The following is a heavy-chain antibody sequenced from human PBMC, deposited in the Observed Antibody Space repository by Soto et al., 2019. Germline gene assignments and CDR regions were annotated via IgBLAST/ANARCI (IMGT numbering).Heavy chain of an antibody. J-gene: IGHJ1*01. V-gene: IGHV1-69*05. CDR1: GGTFSSYA. CDR3: AKVAGSGRSHSFQP. CDR2: IIPTFGTA. D-gene: IGHD6-25*01. Sequence: QVQLVQSGAEVKKPGSSVKVSCKASGGTFSSYAISWVRQAPGQGLEWLGGIIPTFGTANYAQKFQGRVTITPYDSPSIAYLELSDSTTEHTAVYNSAKVAGSGRSHSFQPRGQGPLATASS.